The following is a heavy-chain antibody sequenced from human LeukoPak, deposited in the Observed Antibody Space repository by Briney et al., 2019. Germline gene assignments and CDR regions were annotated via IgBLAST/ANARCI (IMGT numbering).Heavy chain of an antibody. CDR1: GFTFSSYG. CDR3: ARDSTVAGTFD. J-gene: IGHJ4*02. D-gene: IGHD6-19*01. V-gene: IGHV3-33*01. Sequence: GRSLRLSCAASGFTFSSYGMHWVRQAPGKGLEWVAVIRYDGSNKYYADSVKGRFTISRDNSKNTLYLQINSLRAEDTAVYYCARDSTVAGTFDWGQGTLVTVSS. CDR2: IRYDGSNK.